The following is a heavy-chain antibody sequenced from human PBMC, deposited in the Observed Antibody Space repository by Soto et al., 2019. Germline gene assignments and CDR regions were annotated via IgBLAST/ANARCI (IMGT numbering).Heavy chain of an antibody. CDR2: IWYDGSDK. D-gene: IGHD6-13*01. Sequence: QVQLVESGGGVVQPGRSLRLSCAASGFTFSNYGMHWARQAPGKGLEWVSVIWYDGSDKYYADSVKGRFTISRDNSKNTLYLQMNGLRTEDTAVYYCATDQGIYWGQGTLVTVSS. V-gene: IGHV3-33*01. J-gene: IGHJ4*02. CDR3: ATDQGIY. CDR1: GFTFSNYG.